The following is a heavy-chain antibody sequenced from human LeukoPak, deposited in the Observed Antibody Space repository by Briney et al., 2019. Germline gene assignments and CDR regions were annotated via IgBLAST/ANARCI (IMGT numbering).Heavy chain of an antibody. CDR2: IYTSGST. CDR3: ARDLIGSSSSRDFDY. V-gene: IGHV4-4*07. D-gene: IGHD6-6*01. CDR1: GGSISSYY. Sequence: PSETLSLTCTVSGGSISSYYWSWIRQPAGKGLEWIGRIYTSGSTNYNPSLKSRVTMSVDTSKNQFSLKLSSVTAADTAVYYCARDLIGSSSSRDFDYWGQGTLVTVSS. J-gene: IGHJ4*02.